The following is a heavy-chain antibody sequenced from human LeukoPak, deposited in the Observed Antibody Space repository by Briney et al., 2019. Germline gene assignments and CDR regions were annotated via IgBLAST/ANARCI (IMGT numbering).Heavy chain of an antibody. J-gene: IGHJ4*02. CDR1: GASISSSSYY. D-gene: IGHD1-1*01. Sequence: SETLSLTCTVSGASISSSSYYWGWIRQPPGKGLEWIGSFFYSGNTYYNPSLKSRVTISVDTSNNRFSLRLTSVTAEDTAVYYCARVVWNDARVGYFDYWGQGTLVTVSS. V-gene: IGHV4-39*01. CDR2: FFYSGNT. CDR3: ARVVWNDARVGYFDY.